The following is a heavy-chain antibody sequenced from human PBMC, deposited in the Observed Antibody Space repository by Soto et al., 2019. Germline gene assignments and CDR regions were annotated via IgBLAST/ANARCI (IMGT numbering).Heavy chain of an antibody. V-gene: IGHV3-21*02. CDR3: ARGPLYYFDY. CDR1: GFIFTSYT. CDR2: ISSSSTNI. J-gene: IGHJ4*02. Sequence: EVQLVESGGGLVKPGGSLRLSCAASGFIFTSYTMSWVRRAPGKGLEWVSSISSSSTNIHYADSVKGRFTISRDNAKKSLYLQMNSLRAEDTAVYYCARGPLYYFDYWGQGTLVTVSS.